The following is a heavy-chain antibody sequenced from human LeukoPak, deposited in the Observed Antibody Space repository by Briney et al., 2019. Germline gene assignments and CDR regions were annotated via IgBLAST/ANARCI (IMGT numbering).Heavy chain of an antibody. CDR3: TTDAATIAAAGTGPY. V-gene: IGHV3-15*01. Sequence: SGGSLRLSCAASGFTFTDHYMDWVRQAPGKGLEWVGRIKSKTDRGTIDYAAPVKGRFTISRDDSKNTLDLQMNSLKTEDTAVYYCTTDAATIAAAGTGPYWGQGTLVTVSS. J-gene: IGHJ4*02. D-gene: IGHD6-13*01. CDR1: GFTFTDHY. CDR2: IKSKTDRGTI.